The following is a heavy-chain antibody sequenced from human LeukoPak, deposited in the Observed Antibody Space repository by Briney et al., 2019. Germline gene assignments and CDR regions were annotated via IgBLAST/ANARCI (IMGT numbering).Heavy chain of an antibody. CDR3: AKGDTAMVYYYYGMDV. J-gene: IGHJ6*02. Sequence: PSQTLSLTCTVSGGSISSGSYYWSWIRQPAGKGLEWIGRIYTSGSTNYNPALKSRVTISVDTSKNQFSLKLSSVTAADTALYYCAKGDTAMVYYYYGMDVWGQGTTVTVSS. D-gene: IGHD5-18*01. V-gene: IGHV4-61*02. CDR1: GGSISSGSYY. CDR2: IYTSGST.